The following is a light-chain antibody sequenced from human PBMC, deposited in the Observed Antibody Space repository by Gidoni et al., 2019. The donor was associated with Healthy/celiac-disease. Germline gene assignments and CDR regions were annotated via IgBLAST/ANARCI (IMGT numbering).Light chain of an antibody. CDR2: DVS. Sequence: QSALTQPASVSGSPGQSITLSCTGTSSEVGGYKYVSWFPQHPGKAPKLMIYDVSNRPSGVSNRFSGSKSGNTASLTISGLQAEDEADYYCSSYTTSNTLVFGTGTKVTVL. CDR3: SSYTTSNTLV. J-gene: IGLJ1*01. CDR1: SSEVGGYKY. V-gene: IGLV2-14*03.